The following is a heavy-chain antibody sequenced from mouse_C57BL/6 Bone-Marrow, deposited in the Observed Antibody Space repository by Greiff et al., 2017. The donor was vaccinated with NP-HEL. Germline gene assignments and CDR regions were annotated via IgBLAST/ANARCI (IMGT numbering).Heavy chain of an antibody. D-gene: IGHD1-1*01. V-gene: IGHV5S21*01. CDR3: TRRPYYYGSSHWYFDV. CDR2: ISSGGDYI. J-gene: IGHJ1*03. CDR1: GFTFSSYA. Sequence: EVKLVESGAGLVKPGGSLKLSCAASGFTFSSYAMSWVRQTPEKRLEWVAYISSGGDYIYYADTVKGRFTISRDNARNTLYLQMSSLKSEDTAMYYCTRRPYYYGSSHWYFDVWGTGTTVTVSS.